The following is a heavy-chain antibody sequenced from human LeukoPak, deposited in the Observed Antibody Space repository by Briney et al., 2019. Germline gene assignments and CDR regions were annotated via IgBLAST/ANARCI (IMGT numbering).Heavy chain of an antibody. D-gene: IGHD1-7*01. V-gene: IGHV3-23*01. CDR3: ARATAFQFMGTYVS. CDR1: GFSFSDAW. Sequence: GGSLRLSCAASGFSFSDAWMSWVRQIPGKGLEWVSAISGSGGSTYYADSVKGRFTISRDNARNTVYLQMNSLRAEDTAVYFCARATAFQFMGTYVSWGQGTLVTVSS. J-gene: IGHJ5*02. CDR2: ISGSGGST.